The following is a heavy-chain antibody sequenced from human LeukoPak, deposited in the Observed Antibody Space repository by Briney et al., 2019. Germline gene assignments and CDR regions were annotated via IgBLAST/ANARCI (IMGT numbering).Heavy chain of an antibody. J-gene: IGHJ6*02. V-gene: IGHV1-18*01. D-gene: IGHD2-8*01. CDR2: ISAYNGNT. Sequence: ASVKVSCRASGYTFTSYGISWVRQAPGQGLEWMGWISAYNGNTNYAQKLQGRVTMTTDTSTSTAYMELRSLRSDDTAVYYCAREKGVYCTNGVCYAYYYYGMDVWGQGTTVTVSS. CDR3: AREKGVYCTNGVCYAYYYYGMDV. CDR1: GYTFTSYG.